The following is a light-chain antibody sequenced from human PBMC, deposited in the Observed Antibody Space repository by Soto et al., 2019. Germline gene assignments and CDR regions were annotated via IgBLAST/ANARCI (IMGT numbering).Light chain of an antibody. CDR2: GAS. V-gene: IGKV3-15*01. J-gene: IGKJ1*01. CDR3: QQYNKWPLT. Sequence: EIVMTLSPATLSVSPGERATLSCRASQSVSSNLAWYQQKPGQAPRLLIYGASTRATGIPARFSGSGSGTEFTLTISGLQSEDFAVYSCQQYNKWPLTFGQGTKVEIK. CDR1: QSVSSN.